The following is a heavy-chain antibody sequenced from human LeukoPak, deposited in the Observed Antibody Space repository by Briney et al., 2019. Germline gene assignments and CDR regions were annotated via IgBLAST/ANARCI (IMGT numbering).Heavy chain of an antibody. CDR1: GFTFSSYS. CDR3: ARAPDFWSGPFFDY. D-gene: IGHD3-3*01. CDR2: ISSSSSTI. J-gene: IGHJ4*02. V-gene: IGHV3-48*01. Sequence: GGSLRLSCAASGFTFSSYSMNWVRQAPGKGLEWVSYISSSSSTIYYADSVKGRFTISRDNAKNSLYLQMNSLRAEDTAVYYCARAPDFWSGPFFDYWGQGTLVTVSS.